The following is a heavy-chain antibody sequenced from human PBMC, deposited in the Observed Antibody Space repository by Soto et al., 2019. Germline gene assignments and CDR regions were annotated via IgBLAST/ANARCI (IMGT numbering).Heavy chain of an antibody. CDR3: AKAPLITMNPSDDWFDP. CDR1: GFTFSSYA. V-gene: IGHV3-23*01. CDR2: ISGSGGST. J-gene: IGHJ5*02. D-gene: IGHD3-22*01. Sequence: PGGSLRLSCAASGFTFSSYAMSWVRQAPGKGLEWVSAISGSGGSTYYADSVRGRFTISRDNSKNTLYLQMNSLRAEDTAVYYCAKAPLITMNPSDDWFDPWGQGTLVTVSS.